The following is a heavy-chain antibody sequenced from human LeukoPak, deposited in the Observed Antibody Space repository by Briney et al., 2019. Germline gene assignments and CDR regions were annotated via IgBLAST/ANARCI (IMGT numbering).Heavy chain of an antibody. V-gene: IGHV1-69*04. CDR1: GGTFSSYA. J-gene: IGHJ4*02. D-gene: IGHD2-15*01. CDR2: IIPILGIA. CDR3: ARTPQYCSGGSCYSHSY. Sequence: SVKVSCKASGGTFSSYAISWVRQAPGQGLEWMGRIIPILGIANYAQKFQGRVTITADKSASTAYMELSSLRSEDTAVYYCARTPQYCSGGSCYSHSYWGQGTLVTVSS.